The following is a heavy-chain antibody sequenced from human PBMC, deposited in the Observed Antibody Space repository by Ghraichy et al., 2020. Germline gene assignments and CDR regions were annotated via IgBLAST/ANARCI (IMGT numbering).Heavy chain of an antibody. CDR2: IYYSGST. J-gene: IGHJ3*02. CDR1: GGSISSSSYY. CDR3: ARHPQYYYDSSGYYDDAFDI. V-gene: IGHV4-39*01. Sequence: SQTLSLTCTVSGGSISSSSYYWGWIRQPPGKGLEWIGSIYYSGSTYYNPSLKSRVTISVDTSKNQFSLKLSSVTAADTAVYYCARHPQYYYDSSGYYDDAFDIWGQGTMVTVSS. D-gene: IGHD3-22*01.